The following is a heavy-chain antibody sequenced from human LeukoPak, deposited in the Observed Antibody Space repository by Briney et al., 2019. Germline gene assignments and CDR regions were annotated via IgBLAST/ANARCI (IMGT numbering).Heavy chain of an antibody. J-gene: IGHJ4*02. V-gene: IGHV4-59*11. CDR3: ANPSEYGDYDY. Sequence: SETLSLTCTVSGGSISSHYWSWIRQPPGKGLEWIGYIYYSGSTNYNPSLKSRVTISVDTSKNQFSLKLSSVTAADTAVYYCANPSEYGDYDYWGQGTLVTVSS. D-gene: IGHD4-17*01. CDR1: GGSISSHY. CDR2: IYYSGST.